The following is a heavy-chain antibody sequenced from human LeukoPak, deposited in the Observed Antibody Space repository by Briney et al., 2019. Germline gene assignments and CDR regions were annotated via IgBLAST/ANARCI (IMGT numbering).Heavy chain of an antibody. CDR2: INHSGST. D-gene: IGHD3-3*01. CDR3: ARGSRFGTFDY. CDR1: GGSFSGCY. Sequence: SETLSLTCAVYGGSFSGCYWSWIRQPPGKGLEWIGEINHSGSTNYNPSLKSRVTISVDTSKNQFSLKLSSVTAADTAVYYCARGSRFGTFDYWGQGTLVTVSS. J-gene: IGHJ4*02. V-gene: IGHV4-34*01.